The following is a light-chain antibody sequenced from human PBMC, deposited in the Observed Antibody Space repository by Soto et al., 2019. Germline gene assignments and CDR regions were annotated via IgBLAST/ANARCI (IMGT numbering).Light chain of an antibody. CDR1: QSISSW. Sequence: DIXXTQSPSTLSASVGDRVTNTXXPSQSISSWLAWYQQKPGKAPKLLIYDASSLESGVPSRFSGSGSGTEFTLTISSLQPDDFATYYCQQYNSYSRTFGQGTKV. CDR3: QQYNSYSRT. V-gene: IGKV1-5*01. J-gene: IGKJ1*01. CDR2: DAS.